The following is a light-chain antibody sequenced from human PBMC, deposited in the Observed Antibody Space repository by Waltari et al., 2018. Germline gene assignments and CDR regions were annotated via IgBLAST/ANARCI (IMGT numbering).Light chain of an antibody. V-gene: IGKV2-28*01. CDR3: MQTLQTPPT. Sequence: DIVMTQSPLSLPVTPGEPASISSRSIQSLLHSNGYNYLDWYLQKPGQSPQLLIYFGSNRASGVTDRFSGSGSGTDFTLKISRVEAEDVGVYYCMQTLQTPPTFGQGTKVEIK. CDR2: FGS. J-gene: IGKJ1*01. CDR1: QSLLHSNGYNY.